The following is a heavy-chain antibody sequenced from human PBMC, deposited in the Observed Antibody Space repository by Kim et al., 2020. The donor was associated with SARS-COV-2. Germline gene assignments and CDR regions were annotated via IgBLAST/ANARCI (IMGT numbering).Heavy chain of an antibody. V-gene: IGHV3-21*05. J-gene: IGHJ6*02. CDR2: SLFFLLYM. Sequence: SFSLSFSSFFFPFFLSRLPWVRPAPGKGLEFVFFSLFFLLYMYFVFSLTFLFTLIIYPAPNSLYLQMNSLRAEDTAVYYCARDLDAARGYYYYYGMDVWGQGTTVTVSS. CDR1: FFPFFLSR. CDR3: ARDLDAARGYYYYYGMDV. D-gene: IGHD3-3*01.